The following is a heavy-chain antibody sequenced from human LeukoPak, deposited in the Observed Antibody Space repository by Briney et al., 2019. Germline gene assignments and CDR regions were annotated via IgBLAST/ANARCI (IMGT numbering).Heavy chain of an antibody. J-gene: IGHJ5*02. Sequence: SETLSLTCTVSGGSTSNTSYYWGWIRQPPGKGLEWIGSIYYSGSTYYNPTLKSRVTISVDTSKNQFSLKLSSVTAADTAVYYCASHSSYVSPFRSWGRGPLVTVSP. CDR2: IYYSGST. D-gene: IGHD3-10*02. CDR1: GGSTSNTSYY. V-gene: IGHV4-39*01. CDR3: ASHSSYVSPFRS.